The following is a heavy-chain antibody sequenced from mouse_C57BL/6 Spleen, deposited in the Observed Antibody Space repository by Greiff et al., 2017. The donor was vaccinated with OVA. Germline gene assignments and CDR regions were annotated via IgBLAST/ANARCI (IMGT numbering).Heavy chain of an antibody. CDR3: ARGGNAAWFAY. D-gene: IGHD2-1*01. V-gene: IGHV1-20*01. CDR2: INPYNGDT. Sequence: EVQLKESGPELVKPGASVKISCKASGYSFTGYFMNWVMQSHGKSLEWIGRINPYNGDTFYNQKFKGKATLTVDKSSSTAHMELRSLTSEDSAVYYCARGGNAAWFAYWGQGTLVTVSA. CDR1: GYSFTGYF. J-gene: IGHJ3*01.